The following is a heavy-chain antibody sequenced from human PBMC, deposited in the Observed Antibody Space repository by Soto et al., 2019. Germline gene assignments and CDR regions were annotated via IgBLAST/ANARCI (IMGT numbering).Heavy chain of an antibody. CDR2: IHHSGST. CDR3: ARGRMRVAAPRNYYYYGMDV. CDR1: HDSVSSGYY. Sequence: SETLSLTCAVSHDSVSSGYYWAWIRQPPGKGLEWIGSIHHSGSTYYNPSLKSRVTILVDSSKNQFSLKVRSVTAADTAVYYCARGRMRVAAPRNYYYYGMDVWGQGTKVTVSS. V-gene: IGHV4-38-2*01. J-gene: IGHJ6*02. D-gene: IGHD6-6*01.